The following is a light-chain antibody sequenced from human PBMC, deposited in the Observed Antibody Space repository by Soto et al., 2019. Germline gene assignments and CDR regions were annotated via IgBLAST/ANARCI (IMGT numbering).Light chain of an antibody. Sequence: DIQMTQSPSSLSASVGDRVTITCRASQSISTYLHWYQQKSGEAPKLLIYAASHLQSGVPSRFSGSGSGTHFTLTMNSVQPEDFATYYCQQGYSTPWTVGQGTKVDIK. CDR1: QSISTY. J-gene: IGKJ1*01. CDR3: QQGYSTPWT. CDR2: AAS. V-gene: IGKV1-39*01.